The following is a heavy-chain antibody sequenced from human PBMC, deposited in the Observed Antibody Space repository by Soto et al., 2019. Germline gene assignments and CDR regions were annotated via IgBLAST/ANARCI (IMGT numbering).Heavy chain of an antibody. CDR1: GGSFSGYS. V-gene: IGHV4-34*01. CDR2: VTHFGIT. D-gene: IGHD6-13*01. CDR3: ARGKRGRSSRWFDS. J-gene: IGHJ5*01. Sequence: SETLSLTCAVYGGSFSGYSCSWIRQPPWKGLEWIGEVTHFGITNYNPSLKSRVSISVDTSKNQFSLKLSSVTAADTALYYCARGKRGRSSRWFDSWGQGTLVTVSS.